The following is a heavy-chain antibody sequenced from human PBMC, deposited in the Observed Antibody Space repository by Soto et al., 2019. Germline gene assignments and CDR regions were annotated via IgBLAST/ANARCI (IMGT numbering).Heavy chain of an antibody. V-gene: IGHV3-48*02. Sequence: EVQLVESGGGLVQPGGSLRLSCAASGFTFSLYSMSWVRQAPGKGLGWVSYISRSNTGIHYADSVKGRFTISRDDATNSMHLQMNSLRDGDTAVYYCARAVTWGLDVWGQGTTVSISS. J-gene: IGHJ6*02. D-gene: IGHD3-10*01. CDR3: ARAVTWGLDV. CDR1: GFTFSLYS. CDR2: ISRSNTGI.